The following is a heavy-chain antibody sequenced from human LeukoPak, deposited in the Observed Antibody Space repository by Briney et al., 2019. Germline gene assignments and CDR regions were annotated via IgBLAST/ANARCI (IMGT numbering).Heavy chain of an antibody. V-gene: IGHV4-61*02. CDR2: IYTSGST. Sequence: SSETLSLTCTVSGGSISSGSYYWSWIRQPAGKGLEWIGRIYTSGSTNYNPSLKSRVTMSVDTSKNQFSLKLSSVTAADTAVYYCARDVNAMDDSSGYGYWGQGTLVTVSS. D-gene: IGHD3-22*01. CDR3: ARDVNAMDDSSGYGY. J-gene: IGHJ4*02. CDR1: GGSISSGSYY.